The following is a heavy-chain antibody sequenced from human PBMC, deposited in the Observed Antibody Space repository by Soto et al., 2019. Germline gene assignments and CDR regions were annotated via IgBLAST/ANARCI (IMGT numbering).Heavy chain of an antibody. V-gene: IGHV3-15*07. J-gene: IGHJ4*02. CDR1: GFTFSNAW. CDR3: TTGLIAAAGSDFDY. D-gene: IGHD6-13*01. Sequence: PGGSLIVSCAASGFTFSNAWMNWIRKTPGKGLEWVGRIKSKTDGGTTDYAAPVKGRFTISRDDSKNTLYLQMNSLKTEDTAVYYCTTGLIAAAGSDFDYWGQGTLVTVSS. CDR2: IKSKTDGGTT.